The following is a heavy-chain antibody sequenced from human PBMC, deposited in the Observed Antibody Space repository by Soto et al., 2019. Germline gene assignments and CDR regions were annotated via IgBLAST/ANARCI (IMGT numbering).Heavy chain of an antibody. J-gene: IGHJ5*01. CDR2: IFYSGST. CDR3: ASMIGDPVLSFDS. Sequence: QVQLQESGPGLVKPSETLSLTCTVSGGSISSYYWSWIRQPPGKGLGWIGFIFYSGSTSYNPSLKSRVTTSIDTSEYQFSLKLNSVTAADTAVYYCASMIGDPVLSFDSWGQGTLVAVSS. V-gene: IGHV4-59*01. D-gene: IGHD3-10*02. CDR1: GGSISSYY.